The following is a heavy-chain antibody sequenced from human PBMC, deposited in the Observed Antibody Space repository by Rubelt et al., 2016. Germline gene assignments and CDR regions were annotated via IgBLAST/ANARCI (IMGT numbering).Heavy chain of an antibody. J-gene: IGHJ4*01. Sequence: QVQLQESGPGLVKPSETLSLTCTVSGGSISSYYWTWIRQPPGKGLECIGYIYYTGSANYNPSLKSRVTISVDTSRNSVSLMLHHVIAVYTAVYYCAITSTYSSCHSMNLWCLSTTLIASSASTTGPSAFPLALCSRSTSLSTAALXWVVKDY. CDR3: AITSTYSSCHSMNLWCLSTTLIASSASTTGPSAFPLALCSRSTSLSTAALXWVVKDY. V-gene: IGHV4-59*12. CDR2: IYYTGSA. CDR1: GGSISSYY. D-gene: IGHD5/OR15-5a*01.